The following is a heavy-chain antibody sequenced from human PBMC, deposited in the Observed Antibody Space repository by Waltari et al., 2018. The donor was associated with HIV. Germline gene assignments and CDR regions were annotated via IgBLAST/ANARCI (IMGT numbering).Heavy chain of an antibody. CDR3: ARMPILGYGSYAFDS. CDR2: VNHSGST. D-gene: IGHD6-13*01. V-gene: IGHV4-34*01. CDR1: SESFSGNY. Sequence: QVQLKQWGAGVLKPSETLSLTCAVYSESFSGNYWSWIRQPPGKGLEWIGEVNHSGSTNYNPSLKSRVTISIDTSKKQFSLRLTSVTAVDTALYYCARMPILGYGSYAFDSWGQGTLVTVSS. J-gene: IGHJ4*02.